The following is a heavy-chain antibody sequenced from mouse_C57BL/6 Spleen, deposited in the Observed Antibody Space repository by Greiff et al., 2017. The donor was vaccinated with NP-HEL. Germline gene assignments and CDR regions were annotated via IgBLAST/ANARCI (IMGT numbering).Heavy chain of an antibody. V-gene: IGHV1-61*01. CDR1: GYTFTSYW. CDR3: AREGNWAYFDY. J-gene: IGHJ2*01. CDR2: IYPSDSET. Sequence: VQLQQSGAELVRPGSSVKLSCKASGYTFTSYWMDWVKQRPGQGLEWIGNIYPSDSETHYNQKFKDKATLTVDKSSSTAYMQLSSLTSEDSAVYYCAREGNWAYFDYWGQGTTLTVSS. D-gene: IGHD4-1*01.